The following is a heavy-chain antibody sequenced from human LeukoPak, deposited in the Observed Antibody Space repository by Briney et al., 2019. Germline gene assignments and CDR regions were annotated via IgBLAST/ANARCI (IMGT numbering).Heavy chain of an antibody. Sequence: GGSLRLSCAASGFTFRSYAMSWVRQAPGKGLEWVSSISGGGSNTYYADSVKGRFTISRDNSKNTLYLQMNSLRAEDTATYYCAKGDYGGNSPYYYFDYWGQGTLVTVSS. V-gene: IGHV3-23*01. CDR1: GFTFRSYA. CDR2: ISGGGSNT. CDR3: AKGDYGGNSPYYYFDY. J-gene: IGHJ4*02. D-gene: IGHD4-23*01.